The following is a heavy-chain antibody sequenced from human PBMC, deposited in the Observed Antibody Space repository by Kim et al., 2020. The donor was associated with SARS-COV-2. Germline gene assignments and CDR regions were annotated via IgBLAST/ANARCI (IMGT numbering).Heavy chain of an antibody. J-gene: IGHJ6*02. D-gene: IGHD3-10*01. CDR3: AKDRGHYGMDV. Sequence: GGSLRLSCAASGFTFSSYGMHWVRQAPGKGLEWVAVISYDGSNKYYADSVKGRFTISRDNSKNTLYLQMNSLRAEDTAVYYCAKDRGHYGMDVWGQGTTVTVSS. CDR1: GFTFSSYG. V-gene: IGHV3-30*18. CDR2: ISYDGSNK.